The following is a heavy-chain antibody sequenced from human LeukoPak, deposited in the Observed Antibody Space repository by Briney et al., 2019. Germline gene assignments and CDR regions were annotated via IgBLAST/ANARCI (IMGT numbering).Heavy chain of an antibody. D-gene: IGHD3-10*01. CDR3: ARPSGRYYYGSGSHLDY. V-gene: IGHV3-21*04. CDR2: ISSSSSYI. J-gene: IGHJ4*02. CDR1: GFTFSSYS. Sequence: GGSLRLSCAASGFTFSSYSMNWVRQAPGKGLEWVSSISSSSSYIYYADSVKGRFTISRDNAKNSLYLQMNSLRAEDTALYYCARPSGRYYYGSGSHLDYWGQGTLVTVSS.